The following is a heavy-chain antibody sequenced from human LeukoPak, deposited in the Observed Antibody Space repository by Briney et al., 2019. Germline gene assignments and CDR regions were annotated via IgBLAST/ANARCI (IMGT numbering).Heavy chain of an antibody. CDR1: GGSISSSNYY. V-gene: IGHV4-39*01. J-gene: IGHJ4*02. CDR2: IYYSGST. D-gene: IGHD2-15*01. Sequence: PSETLSLTCIVSGGSISSSNYYWGWIRQPPGKGLEWIGSIYYSGSTYYNPSLESRVTVSVDTSKNQFSLKLSSVTAADTAVYYCARQRGYCSGGSCYGMFDYWGQGTLVTVSS. CDR3: ARQRGYCSGGSCYGMFDY.